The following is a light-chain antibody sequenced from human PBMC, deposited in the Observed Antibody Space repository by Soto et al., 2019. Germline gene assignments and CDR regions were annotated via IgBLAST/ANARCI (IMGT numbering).Light chain of an antibody. V-gene: IGKV3-11*01. Sequence: EIVLTQSPATLSLSPGKRATLSCRASQSVSSYLAWYQQKPGQAPRLLIFDASNRATGIPARFSGSGSGTDFTLTISSLEPEDFAVYYCQQRSSWPPWTFGQGTKVEIK. CDR2: DAS. J-gene: IGKJ1*01. CDR3: QQRSSWPPWT. CDR1: QSVSSY.